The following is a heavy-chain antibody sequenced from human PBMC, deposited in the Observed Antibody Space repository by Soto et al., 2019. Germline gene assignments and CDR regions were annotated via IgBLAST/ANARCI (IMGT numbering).Heavy chain of an antibody. Sequence: EVQLVESGGGLVQPGGSLRLSCAASGFTFSSYDMHWVRQATGKGLEWVSGIGSAGDTYYPGSVKGRFTISRENAKNSLYLQMNSLRAGDTAVYYCVRDYYDSSGYNHYYYGMDVWGQGTTVTVSS. V-gene: IGHV3-13*04. J-gene: IGHJ6*02. CDR2: IGSAGDT. D-gene: IGHD3-22*01. CDR1: GFTFSSYD. CDR3: VRDYYDSSGYNHYYYGMDV.